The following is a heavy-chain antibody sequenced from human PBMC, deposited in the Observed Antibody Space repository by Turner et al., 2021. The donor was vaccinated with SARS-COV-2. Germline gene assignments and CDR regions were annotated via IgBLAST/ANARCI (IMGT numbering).Heavy chain of an antibody. CDR2: IDPSDSNT. D-gene: IGHD3-10*01. J-gene: IGHJ5*02. V-gene: IGHV5-10-1*03. Sequence: EVQLVQSGAEVKKPGESLRISCKGSGYRFTSYWISWVRQMPGKGLEWMGRIDPSDSNTNYSPSFQGHVTISADKSISTAYLQWSSVKASDTAMYYCARQFKAMVRGAPLLSWFDPWGQGTLVTVSS. CDR1: GYRFTSYW. CDR3: ARQFKAMVRGAPLLSWFDP.